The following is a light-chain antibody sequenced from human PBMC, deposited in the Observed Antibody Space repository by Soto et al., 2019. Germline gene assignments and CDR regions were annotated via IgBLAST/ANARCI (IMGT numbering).Light chain of an antibody. CDR3: QPGNIFPWR. J-gene: IGKJ1*01. Sequence: DSQMTQSPSSLSAPVADRVKISCLSIHGSVNYLACYQLTPGKVPKLLTYAASALQSGVPSRFSGSGSGTDVTLTISRLQPEEFASYYCQPGNIFPWRCGHGTTGDIK. CDR2: AAS. V-gene: IGKV1-27*01. CDR1: HGSVNY.